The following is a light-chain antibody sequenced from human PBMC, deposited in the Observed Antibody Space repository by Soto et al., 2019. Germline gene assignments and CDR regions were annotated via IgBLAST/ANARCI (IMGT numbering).Light chain of an antibody. Sequence: QSALTQPASVSGSPGQSITISCTGDVGRYNYVSWYQQHPRKAPKLIIYEVSSRPSGVSNRFSGSKSGNTASLTISGLQADDEADYYCSSYTSTTTLVFGRGTKVTVL. J-gene: IGLJ2*01. CDR3: SSYTSTTTLV. CDR2: EVS. V-gene: IGLV2-14*01. CDR1: VGRYNY.